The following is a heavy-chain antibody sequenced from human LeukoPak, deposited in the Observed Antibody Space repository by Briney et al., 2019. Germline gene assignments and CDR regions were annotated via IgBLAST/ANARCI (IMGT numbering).Heavy chain of an antibody. J-gene: IGHJ4*02. V-gene: IGHV1-69*13. CDR2: IIPIFGTA. Sequence: SVKVSCKASGGTFSSYAISWVRQAPGQGLEWMGGIIPIFGTANYAQKFQGRVTITADESTSTAYMELSSLKASDTAMYYCARSTYDSSGYLFDYWGQGTLVTVSS. CDR1: GGTFSSYA. CDR3: ARSTYDSSGYLFDY. D-gene: IGHD3-22*01.